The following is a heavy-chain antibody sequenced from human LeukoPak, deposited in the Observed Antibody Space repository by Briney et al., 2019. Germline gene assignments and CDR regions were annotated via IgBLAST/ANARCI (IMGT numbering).Heavy chain of an antibody. CDR2: ISSSSSTI. D-gene: IGHD2-2*01. CDR1: GFTFSSYS. V-gene: IGHV3-48*04. CDR3: ARDSGYQLLSGYYYYMDV. J-gene: IGHJ6*03. Sequence: GGSLRLSCAASGFTFSSYSMNWVRQVPGKGLEWVSYISSSSSTIYYADSVKGRFTISRDNAKNSLYLQMNSLRAEDTAVYYCARDSGYQLLSGYYYYMDVWGKGTTVTVSS.